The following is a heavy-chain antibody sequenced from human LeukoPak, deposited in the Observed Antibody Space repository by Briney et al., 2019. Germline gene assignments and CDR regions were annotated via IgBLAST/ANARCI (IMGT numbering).Heavy chain of an antibody. CDR3: ARDMYYYVSSGYYYFYY. D-gene: IGHD3-22*01. V-gene: IGHV1-18*01. Sequence: ASVKVSCKASGYTFTSYGISWVRQAPGQGLEWMGWISAYNGNTNYAQKLQGRVTMTTDTSTSTAYMELRSLRSDDTAVYYCARDMYYYVSSGYYYFYYWGQGTLVTVSS. J-gene: IGHJ4*02. CDR2: ISAYNGNT. CDR1: GYTFTSYG.